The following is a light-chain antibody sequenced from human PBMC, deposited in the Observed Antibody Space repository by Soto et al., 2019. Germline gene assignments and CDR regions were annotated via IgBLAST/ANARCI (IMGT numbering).Light chain of an antibody. CDR3: NSYTTLSNRV. Sequence: QSVLTQPASVSGSPGQSITISCTGTSSDVGTYNYVSWYQQHSGKAPKLMIYEVSNRPSGVSNRFSGSKSGNTASLTISGLQAEDGANYYCNSYTTLSNRVFGTGTKVTVL. V-gene: IGLV2-14*01. CDR1: SSDVGTYNY. J-gene: IGLJ1*01. CDR2: EVS.